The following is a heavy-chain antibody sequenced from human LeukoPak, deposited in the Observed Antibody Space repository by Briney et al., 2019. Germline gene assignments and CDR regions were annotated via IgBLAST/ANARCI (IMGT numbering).Heavy chain of an antibody. CDR2: IRSKAYGGTT. Sequence: GRSLRLSCTASGFTFGDNAMSCVRQAPGKGLEWVGFIRSKAYGGTTEYAASVKGRFTISRDDSKSIAYLQMNSLKTEDTAVYYCTRAYDSSGYYPRTFDYWGQGTLVTGSS. D-gene: IGHD3-22*01. CDR3: TRAYDSSGYYPRTFDY. V-gene: IGHV3-49*04. J-gene: IGHJ4*02. CDR1: GFTFGDNA.